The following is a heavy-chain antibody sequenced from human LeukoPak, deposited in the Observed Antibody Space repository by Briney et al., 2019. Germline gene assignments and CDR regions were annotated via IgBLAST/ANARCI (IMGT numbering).Heavy chain of an antibody. CDR3: ARDSGSGSYSGY. V-gene: IGHV3-74*01. D-gene: IGHD3-10*01. Sequence: GGSLRLSCAASGFTFSSYWMHWVRQGPGKGLVWVSLINPDGSGTSHADSVKGRFTISRDNAKNTLYLQMNSLRAEDTAVYYCARDSGSGSYSGYWGLGTLVTVSS. J-gene: IGHJ4*02. CDR2: INPDGSGT. CDR1: GFTFSSYW.